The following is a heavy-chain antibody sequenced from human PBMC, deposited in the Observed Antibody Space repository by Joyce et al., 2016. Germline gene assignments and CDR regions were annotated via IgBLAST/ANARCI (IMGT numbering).Heavy chain of an antibody. CDR3: STDPFDY. V-gene: IGHV1-2*02. CDR1: GYSLTDYF. J-gene: IGHJ4*02. CDR2: ISPRSGDT. Sequence: VHLVQSGPEVKKPGATVRLSCKTSGYSLTDYFLHWVRTAPGQGLEWMGWISPRSGDTNYKDNFRVRVTITRDTSISTSYLEVVSLTPDDAALYVCSTDPFDYWGQGAAIIVSS.